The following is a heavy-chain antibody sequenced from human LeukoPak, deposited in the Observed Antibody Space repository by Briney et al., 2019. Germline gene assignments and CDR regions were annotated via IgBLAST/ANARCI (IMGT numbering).Heavy chain of an antibody. V-gene: IGHV4-34*01. J-gene: IGHJ4*02. CDR3: ATTGYSSGWYLGY. CDR1: GGSFSGYY. CDR2: INHSGST. Sequence: KTSETLSLTCAVYGGSFSGYYWSCIRQPPGKGLEWVGEINHSGSTNYNPSLKSRVTISVDTSKNQFSLKLSSVTAADTAVYYCATTGYSSGWYLGYWGQGTLVTVSS. D-gene: IGHD6-19*01.